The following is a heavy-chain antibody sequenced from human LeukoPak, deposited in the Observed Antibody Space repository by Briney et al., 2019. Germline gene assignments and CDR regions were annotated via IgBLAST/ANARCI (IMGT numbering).Heavy chain of an antibody. CDR3: ARRGSAMGFHFDY. J-gene: IGHJ4*02. CDR1: GFTFSNYA. D-gene: IGHD2-2*01. CDR2: LGGTNGYT. Sequence: GGSLRLSCVASGFTFSNYAMSWVRQPPGKGLEWVSSLGGTNGYTYYADSVKGRFSISRDNSKNTLYLQMNSLRAEDTALYYCARRGSAMGFHFDYWGQGTLVTVSS. V-gene: IGHV3-23*01.